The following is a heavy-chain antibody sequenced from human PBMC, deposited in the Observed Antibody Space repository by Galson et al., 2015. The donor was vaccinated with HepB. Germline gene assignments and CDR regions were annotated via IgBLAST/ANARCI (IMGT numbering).Heavy chain of an antibody. CDR2: IYSGGST. V-gene: IGHV3-53*01. CDR3: AREPVLSDSPPN. D-gene: IGHD2-21*02. CDR1: GFTVSSNF. Sequence: SLRLSCAASGFTVSSNFMSWVRQAPGEGLEWVSVIYSGGSTYYADSVKGRFTISRDNSKNTLYLQMNSLRAEDTAVYYCAREPVLSDSPPNWGQGTLVTVSS. J-gene: IGHJ4*02.